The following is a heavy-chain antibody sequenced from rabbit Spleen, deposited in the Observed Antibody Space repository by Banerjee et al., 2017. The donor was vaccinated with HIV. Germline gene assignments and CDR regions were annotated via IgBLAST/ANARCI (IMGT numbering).Heavy chain of an antibody. D-gene: IGHD1-1*01. CDR3: ARDTSSSFSSYGMDL. Sequence: QPLVESGGGLVKPGASLTLTCKASGFDFSRGYDMCWVRLAPGKGLEWIGCIFTGNLKTYYASWAKGRFTCSKTSSTTVTLQMTRLTAADTATYFCARDTSSSFSSYGMDLWGPGTLVTVS. V-gene: IGHV1S40*01. CDR2: IFTGNLKT. J-gene: IGHJ6*01. CDR1: GFDFSRGYD.